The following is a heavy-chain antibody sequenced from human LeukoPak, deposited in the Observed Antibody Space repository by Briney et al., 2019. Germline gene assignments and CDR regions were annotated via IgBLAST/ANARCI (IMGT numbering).Heavy chain of an antibody. V-gene: IGHV1-18*01. CDR2: ISAYNGNT. J-gene: IGHJ4*02. D-gene: IGHD5-18*01. CDR1: GYTFTSYG. CDR3: ARQVDTVMALPDY. Sequence: ASVKVSCKASGYTFTSYGLSWVRQAPGQGLEWMVWISAYNGNTNYAQKLQGRVTMTIDTSTTTAYLELRSLRSDDTAIYYCARQVDTVMALPDYWGQGTLVIVSS.